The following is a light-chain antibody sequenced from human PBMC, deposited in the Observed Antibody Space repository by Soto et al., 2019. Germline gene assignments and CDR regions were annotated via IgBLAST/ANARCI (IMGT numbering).Light chain of an antibody. Sequence: EEVMRQSPATLSLSPGERATLSCRASQSVSSSYLAWYQQKPGQAPRLLIYDASNRATGIPARFSGSGSGTDFTLTICSLQSEDFAVYYCQQYIRWPLTFGGGTKVDI. V-gene: IGKV3D-15*01. CDR1: QSVSSSY. CDR3: QQYIRWPLT. J-gene: IGKJ4*01. CDR2: DAS.